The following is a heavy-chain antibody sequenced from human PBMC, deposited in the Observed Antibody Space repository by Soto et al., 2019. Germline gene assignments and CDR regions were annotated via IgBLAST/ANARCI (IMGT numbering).Heavy chain of an antibody. CDR1: GHTFTTYN. Sequence: ASVKVSCKASGHTFTTYNINWVRQATGQGLEWVGWINPKSGDTAYAQHFQGRVNMTRDTATTTIYLELSGLTSEDTAVYYCARPGTDAIRYFYPGLDVWGQGTKVTVSS. J-gene: IGHJ6*02. V-gene: IGHV1-8*01. CDR2: INPKSGDT. CDR3: ARPGTDAIRYFYPGLDV.